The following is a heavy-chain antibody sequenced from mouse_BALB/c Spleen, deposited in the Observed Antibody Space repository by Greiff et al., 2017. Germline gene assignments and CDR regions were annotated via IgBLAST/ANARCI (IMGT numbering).Heavy chain of an antibody. CDR1: GYTFTSYW. D-gene: IGHD2-4*01. CDR2: INPSTGYT. V-gene: IGHV1-7*01. J-gene: IGHJ3*01. CDR3: ASMITTGWFAY. Sequence: QVQLQQSGAELAKPGASVKMSCKASGYTFTSYWMHWVKQRPGQGLEWIGYINPSTGYTEYNQKFKDKATLTADKSSSTAYMQLSSLTSEDSAVYYCASMITTGWFAYWGQGTLVTVSA.